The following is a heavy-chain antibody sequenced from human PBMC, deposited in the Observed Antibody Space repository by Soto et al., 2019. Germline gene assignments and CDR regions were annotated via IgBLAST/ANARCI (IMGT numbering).Heavy chain of an antibody. CDR2: IIPIFGTA. CDR1: GGTFSSYA. CDR3: ARATYYYDSSGYYYDRYYYFDY. V-gene: IGHV1-69*13. J-gene: IGHJ4*02. D-gene: IGHD3-22*01. Sequence: GASVKVSCKASGGTFSSYAISWVRQAPGQGLEWMGGIIPIFGTANYAQKFQGRVTITADESTSTAYMELSSLRSEDTAVYYCARATYYYDSSGYYYDRYYYFDYWGQGTLVTV.